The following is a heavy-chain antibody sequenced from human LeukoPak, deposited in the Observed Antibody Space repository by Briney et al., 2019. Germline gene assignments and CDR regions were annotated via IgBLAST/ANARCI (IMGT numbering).Heavy chain of an antibody. Sequence: GGSLRLSCAASGFTFSSYSMNWVRQAPGKGLEWVSSISSSSSYIYYADSVKGRFTISRDNAKNSLYLQMNSLRAEDTAVYYCARVTTTGSYYFDYWGQGTLVTVSS. CDR1: GFTFSSYS. V-gene: IGHV3-21*01. CDR3: ARVTTTGSYYFDY. CDR2: ISSSSSYI. J-gene: IGHJ4*02. D-gene: IGHD3-10*01.